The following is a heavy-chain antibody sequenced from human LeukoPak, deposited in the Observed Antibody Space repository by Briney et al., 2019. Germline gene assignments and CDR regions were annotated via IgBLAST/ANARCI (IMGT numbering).Heavy chain of an antibody. Sequence: GGSLRLSCAASGFTFSSYSMNWVRQAPGKGLEWVSSISSSSSYMYYADSVKGRFTISRDNAKNTLYLQMSSLRAEDTAVYYCARVLTGSWDWFDPWGQGTLVTVSS. J-gene: IGHJ5*02. D-gene: IGHD2-8*02. CDR3: ARVLTGSWDWFDP. CDR2: ISSSSSYM. CDR1: GFTFSSYS. V-gene: IGHV3-21*01.